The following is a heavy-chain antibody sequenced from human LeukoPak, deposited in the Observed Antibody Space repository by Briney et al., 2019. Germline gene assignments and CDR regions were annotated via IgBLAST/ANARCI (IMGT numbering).Heavy chain of an antibody. J-gene: IGHJ4*02. CDR2: INAYNGNT. V-gene: IGHV1-18*01. CDR1: GYTFTRYA. CDR3: ARTTDIVVLPAGHFDF. D-gene: IGHD2-2*01. Sequence: ASVKVSCKASGYTFTRYAISWVRQAPGQGLEWMGWINAYNGNTNYAQKFQGRVTMTTDTSTSTAYMEPRSLRSDDTAVYYCARTTDIVVLPAGHFDFWGQGTRVTVSS.